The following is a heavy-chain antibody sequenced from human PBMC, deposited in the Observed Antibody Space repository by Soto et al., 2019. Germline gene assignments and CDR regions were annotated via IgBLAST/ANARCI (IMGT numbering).Heavy chain of an antibody. Sequence: QVQLVESGGGVVQPGRSLRLSCAASGFTFRSYAMHWVRQAPGKGLEWVAVISYDGSNKYYADSVKGRFTISRDNSKNTLYLQMNRLRAEDTAVYYCAKEDGYWGQGTLVTVSS. CDR1: GFTFRSYA. CDR2: ISYDGSNK. J-gene: IGHJ4*02. V-gene: IGHV3-30-3*01. CDR3: AKEDGY.